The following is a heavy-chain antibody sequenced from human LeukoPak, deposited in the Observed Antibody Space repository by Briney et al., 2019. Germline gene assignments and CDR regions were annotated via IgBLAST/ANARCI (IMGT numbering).Heavy chain of an antibody. CDR3: AKKDSGSPIRGAFDL. J-gene: IGHJ3*01. D-gene: IGHD3-10*01. CDR1: GGSISSGGYS. Sequence: PSQTLSLTCAVSGGSISSGGYSWSWIRQPPGKGLEWIGYIYYSGSTYYNPSLKSRVTISVDTSKNQFSPKLSSVTAADTAVYYCAKKDSGSPIRGAFDLWGQGTIVTVSS. CDR2: IYYSGST. V-gene: IGHV4-30-4*07.